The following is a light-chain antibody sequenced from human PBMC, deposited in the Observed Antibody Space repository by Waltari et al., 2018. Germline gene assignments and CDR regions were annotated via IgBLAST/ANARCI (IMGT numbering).Light chain of an antibody. V-gene: IGKV1D-16*01. CDR1: QGISSR. Sequence: DIQMTQSPSSVSASVGDRVTLTCRASQGISSRLAWYQQKPGKAPKLLIYDASSLHSGVPSRFSGSGSGTDFTLTISTLQPEDFATYYCQQYNSHPWTFGQGTKVEIK. J-gene: IGKJ1*01. CDR2: DAS. CDR3: QQYNSHPWT.